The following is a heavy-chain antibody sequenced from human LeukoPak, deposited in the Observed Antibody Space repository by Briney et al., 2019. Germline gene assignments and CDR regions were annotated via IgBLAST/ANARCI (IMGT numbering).Heavy chain of an antibody. J-gene: IGHJ4*02. D-gene: IGHD3-22*01. Sequence: GGSLRLSCAASGFIFSDYSMNWVRQAPGKGLEWVASIRSSSSYIYYGDSMKGRFTISRDIAKNSLYLEMNSLTVEDTAVYYCARGWSSGYSDYWGQGTLVSVSS. CDR3: ARGWSSGYSDY. CDR2: IRSSSSYI. CDR1: GFIFSDYS. V-gene: IGHV3-21*01.